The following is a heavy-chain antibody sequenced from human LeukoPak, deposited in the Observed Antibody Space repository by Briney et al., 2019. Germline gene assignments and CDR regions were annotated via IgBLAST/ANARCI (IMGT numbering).Heavy chain of an antibody. J-gene: IGHJ4*02. V-gene: IGHV4-59*08. Sequence: PSETLSLTCTVSGGSISSYYWSWIRQPPGRGLEWIGYIFYSGSTNYNPSLKSRVTMSIDTSKNQFSLKLSSVTAADTAVYYCASIGYDPDYWGQGTLVTVSS. CDR2: IFYSGST. D-gene: IGHD5-12*01. CDR1: GGSISSYY. CDR3: ASIGYDPDY.